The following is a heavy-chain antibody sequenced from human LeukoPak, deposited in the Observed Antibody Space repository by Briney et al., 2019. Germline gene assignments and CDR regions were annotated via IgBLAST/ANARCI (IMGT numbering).Heavy chain of an antibody. CDR2: IYSGGST. CDR3: ARLNWDALDY. J-gene: IGHJ4*02. D-gene: IGHD1-1*01. Sequence: PGGSLRLSCAASGFTVSSNYMSWVCQAPGKGLEWVSVIYSGGSTYYADSVKGRFTISRDNSKNTLYLQMNSLRAEDTAVYYCARLNWDALDYWGQGTLVTVSS. CDR1: GFTVSSNY. V-gene: IGHV3-66*01.